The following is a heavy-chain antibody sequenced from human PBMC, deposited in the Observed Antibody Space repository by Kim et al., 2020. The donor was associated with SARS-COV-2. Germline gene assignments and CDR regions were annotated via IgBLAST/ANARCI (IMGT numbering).Heavy chain of an antibody. Sequence: IGDSGVRTHYADSVEGRFTISRDNSKSTLFLQMNSLRAEDTAVYYCEASDYWGQGSLVTVSS. CDR3: EASDY. CDR2: IGDSGVRT. V-gene: IGHV3-23*01. J-gene: IGHJ4*02.